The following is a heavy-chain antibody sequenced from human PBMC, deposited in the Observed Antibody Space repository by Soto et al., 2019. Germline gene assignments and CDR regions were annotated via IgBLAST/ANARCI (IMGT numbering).Heavy chain of an antibody. V-gene: IGHV3-30-3*01. Sequence: GGSLRLSCAASGFTFSSYAMHWVRQAPGKGLEWVAVISYDGSNKYYADSVKGRFTISRDNSKNTLYLQMNSLRAEDTAVYYCARLRPGDYDSSGYGLDYWGQGTLVTVSS. CDR2: ISYDGSNK. J-gene: IGHJ4*02. D-gene: IGHD3-22*01. CDR1: GFTFSSYA. CDR3: ARLRPGDYDSSGYGLDY.